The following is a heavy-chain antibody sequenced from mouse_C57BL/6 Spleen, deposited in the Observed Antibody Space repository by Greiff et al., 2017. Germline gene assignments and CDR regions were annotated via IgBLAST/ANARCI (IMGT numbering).Heavy chain of an antibody. Sequence: VQLQESGPGLVKPSQSLSLTCSVTGYSITSGYYWNWIRQFPGNKLEWIGYISYDGSNNYNPSLKNRISITRDTSKNQVFLKLNSVTTEDTATYYCARDGYYGSSYEDYYAMDYWGQGTSVTVSS. CDR1: GYSITSGYY. J-gene: IGHJ4*01. CDR3: ARDGYYGSSYEDYYAMDY. CDR2: ISYDGSN. D-gene: IGHD1-1*01. V-gene: IGHV3-6*01.